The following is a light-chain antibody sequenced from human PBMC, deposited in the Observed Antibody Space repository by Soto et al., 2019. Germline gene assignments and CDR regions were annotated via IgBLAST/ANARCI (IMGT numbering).Light chain of an antibody. CDR3: QQYNNWPLSIT. J-gene: IGKJ5*01. Sequence: EIVLTQSPGTLSLSPGERATLSCRASQSVRNSLLAWYQQKPGQPPRLLIYDASTRATATPERFSGSGSGTDFTLTISRLEPEDFAVYYCQQYNNWPLSITFGQGTRLENK. V-gene: IGKV3-20*01. CDR2: DAS. CDR1: QSVRNSL.